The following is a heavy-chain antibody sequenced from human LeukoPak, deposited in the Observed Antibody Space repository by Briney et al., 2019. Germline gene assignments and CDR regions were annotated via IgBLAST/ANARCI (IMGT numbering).Heavy chain of an antibody. CDR3: AKDLGGAFDI. J-gene: IGHJ3*02. CDR1: GFTFSDYY. Sequence: PGGSLRLSCAASGFTFSDYYMSWVRQAPGKGLEWVSAISGSGGSTYYADSVKGRFTISRDNSKNTLYLQMNSLRAEDTAVYYCAKDLGGAFDIWGQGTMVTVSS. V-gene: IGHV3-23*01. CDR2: ISGSGGST.